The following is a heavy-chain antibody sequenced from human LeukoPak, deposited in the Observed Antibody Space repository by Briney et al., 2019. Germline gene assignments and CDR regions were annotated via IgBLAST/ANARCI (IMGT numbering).Heavy chain of an antibody. CDR1: GFTFSSYA. D-gene: IGHD1-7*01. CDR2: ISYDGSNK. J-gene: IGHJ4*02. CDR3: ARIITGTTP. V-gene: IGHV3-30-3*01. Sequence: AGGSLRLSCAASGFTFSSYAMHWVRQAPGKGLEWVAVISYDGSNKYYADSVKGRFTISRDNSKNTLYLQMNSLRAEDTAVYYCARIITGTTPWGQGTLVTVSS.